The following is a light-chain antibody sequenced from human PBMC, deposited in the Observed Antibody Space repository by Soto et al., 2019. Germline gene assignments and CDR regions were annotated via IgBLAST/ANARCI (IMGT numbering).Light chain of an antibody. Sequence: QSALTQPASVSGSPGQSITISCTGTSSDVGGYNYISWYQQHPGKAPKFIIYDVRNRPSGVSNRFSGSRSGNTASLTISGVQAEDEADYYCSSYTSSSTVIFGGGTQLTVL. V-gene: IGLV2-14*01. CDR2: DVR. CDR3: SSYTSSSTVI. CDR1: SSDVGGYNY. J-gene: IGLJ2*01.